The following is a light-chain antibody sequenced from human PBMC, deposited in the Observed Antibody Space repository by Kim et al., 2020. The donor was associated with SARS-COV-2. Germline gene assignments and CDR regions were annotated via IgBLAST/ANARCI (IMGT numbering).Light chain of an antibody. CDR3: NSRDSSGDHVV. V-gene: IGLV3-19*01. Sequence: ALGQTVRLTCQGDSLRNYYATWYQQRPGQAPVLVLYGKYNRPSGIPDRFSGSASGNTASLTITGAQAEDEAGYYCNSRDSSGDHVVFGGGTKLTVL. CDR2: GKY. J-gene: IGLJ3*02. CDR1: SLRNYY.